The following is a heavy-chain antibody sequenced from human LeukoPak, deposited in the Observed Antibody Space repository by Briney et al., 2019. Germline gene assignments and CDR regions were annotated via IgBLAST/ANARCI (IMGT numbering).Heavy chain of an antibody. CDR2: ISSSSSYI. CDR3: ARAPSYYYDSSGYYYN. D-gene: IGHD3-22*01. V-gene: IGHV3-21*01. CDR1: GFTFSSYS. J-gene: IGHJ4*02. Sequence: GGSLRLSCAASGFTFSSYSMNWVRQAPGKGLEWVSSISSSSSYIYYADSVEGRFTISRDNAKNSLYLQMNSLRAEDTAVYYCARAPSYYYDSSGYYYNWGQGTLVTVSS.